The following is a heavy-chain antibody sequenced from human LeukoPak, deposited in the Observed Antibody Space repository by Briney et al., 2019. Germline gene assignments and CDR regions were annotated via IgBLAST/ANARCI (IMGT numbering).Heavy chain of an antibody. CDR1: GFTFSTYG. V-gene: IGHV3-30*02. D-gene: IGHD6-19*01. J-gene: IGHJ4*02. CDR2: IRYDGSEG. Sequence: GGSLRLSCAASGFTFSTYGMHWVRQAPGKGLEWVAFIRYDGSEGYYADSVKDRFTVSRDNSKNRMYLQMNSLRAEDTAIYYCAKVGYGWYEVDYWGQGTLVTVSS. CDR3: AKVGYGWYEVDY.